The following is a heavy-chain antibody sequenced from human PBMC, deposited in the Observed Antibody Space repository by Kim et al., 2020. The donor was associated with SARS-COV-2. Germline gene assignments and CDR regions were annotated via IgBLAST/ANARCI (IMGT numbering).Heavy chain of an antibody. CDR3: ATLFRGGDRPFDY. D-gene: IGHD2-21*02. J-gene: IGHJ4*02. Sequence: YAQKFQGRVTMTRETSTSTVYMELSSLRSEDTAVYYCATLFRGGDRPFDYWGQGTLVTVSS. V-gene: IGHV1-46*03.